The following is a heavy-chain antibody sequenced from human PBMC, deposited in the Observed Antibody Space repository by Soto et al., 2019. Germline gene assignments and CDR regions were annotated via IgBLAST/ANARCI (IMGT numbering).Heavy chain of an antibody. Sequence: SGPTLVNPTQTLTLTCTFSGFSLSTSGVGVGWIRQPPGKALEWLALIYWNDDKRYSPSLKSRLTITQDTSKSQVVLPMTNMDPVDTATYYRALPRIAAAGTFLDYGGQGTLVTVSS. CDR1: GFSLSTSGVG. V-gene: IGHV2-5*01. CDR3: ALPRIAAAGTFLDY. D-gene: IGHD6-13*01. J-gene: IGHJ4*02. CDR2: IYWNDDK.